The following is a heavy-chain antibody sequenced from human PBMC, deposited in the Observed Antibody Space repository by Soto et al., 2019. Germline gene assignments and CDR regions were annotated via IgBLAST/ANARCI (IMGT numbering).Heavy chain of an antibody. CDR3: TRDASRDSSARGWFDP. J-gene: IGHJ5*02. Sequence: GWSLRLSCAASGFTFRSFIMNWVRQAPGKGLEWVSTISSNSAYIYYTDALRGRFTISRDNAKNSLHLQMNSLRAEDTAVYYCTRDASRDSSARGWFDPWGPGTLVTVSS. CDR2: ISSNSAYI. V-gene: IGHV3-21*01. D-gene: IGHD6-13*01. CDR1: GFTFRSFI.